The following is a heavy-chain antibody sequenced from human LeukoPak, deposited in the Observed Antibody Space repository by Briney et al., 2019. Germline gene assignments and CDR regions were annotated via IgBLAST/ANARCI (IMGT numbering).Heavy chain of an antibody. D-gene: IGHD6-19*01. CDR3: ARTRGHYSSGFYGMDV. V-gene: IGHV2-70*11. Sequence: GPTLVNPTQTLTLTCTLSGFTLSTRGMFVSWIRQPPGRALEWLARIDWDDVKYYSTSLKTRLTISYDTSKNQVVLTMTSMDPVDTATYYCARTRGHYSSGFYGMDVWGQGTSVTVSS. CDR1: GFTLSTRGMF. CDR2: IDWDDVK. J-gene: IGHJ6*02.